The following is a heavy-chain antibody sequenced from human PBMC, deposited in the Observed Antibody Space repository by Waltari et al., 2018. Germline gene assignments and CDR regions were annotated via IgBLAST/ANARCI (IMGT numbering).Heavy chain of an antibody. J-gene: IGHJ4*02. D-gene: IGHD1-1*01. CDR3: ARYRTRGGEFDY. CDR1: GFTFSSSG. V-gene: IGHV3-7*01. Sequence: EVQLVESGGGLVQPGGSLRLSCAAAGFTFSSSGMSWVRQAPGKGLEWVANIKQDGSEKYYVDSVKGRFTISRDNAKNSLYLQMNSLRAEDTAVYYCARYRTRGGEFDYWGQGTLVTVSS. CDR2: IKQDGSEK.